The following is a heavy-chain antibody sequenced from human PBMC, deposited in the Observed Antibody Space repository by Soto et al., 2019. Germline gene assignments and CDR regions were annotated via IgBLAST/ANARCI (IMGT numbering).Heavy chain of an antibody. V-gene: IGHV3-11*01. CDR2: ISSSGSTI. D-gene: IGHD1-1*01. CDR1: GFTFSDYY. Sequence: VGSLRLSCAASGFTFSDYYMSWIRQAPGKGLEWVSYISSSGSTIYYADPVKGRFTISRDNAKNSLYLQMNSLRAEDTAVYYCARADWNDHGGAFDIWGQGTMVTVSS. J-gene: IGHJ3*02. CDR3: ARADWNDHGGAFDI.